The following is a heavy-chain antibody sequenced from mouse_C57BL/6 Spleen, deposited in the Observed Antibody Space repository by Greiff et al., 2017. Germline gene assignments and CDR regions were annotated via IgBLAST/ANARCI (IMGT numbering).Heavy chain of an antibody. V-gene: IGHV1-69*01. CDR2: IDPSDSYT. CDR3: ARVDSSGQGYFDY. J-gene: IGHJ2*01. CDR1: GYTFTSYW. Sequence: QVQLQQPGAELVMPGASVKLSCKASGYTFTSYWMHWVKQRPGQGLEWIGEIDPSDSYTNYNQKFKGKSTLTVDKSSSTAYMQLSSLTSEDSAVYYCARVDSSGQGYFDYWGQGTTLTVSS. D-gene: IGHD3-2*02.